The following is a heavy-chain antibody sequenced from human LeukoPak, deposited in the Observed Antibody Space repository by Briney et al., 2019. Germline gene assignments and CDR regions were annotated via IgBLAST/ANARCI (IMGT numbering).Heavy chain of an antibody. CDR2: TNSDGSST. CDR1: GFTFSSYW. CDR3: ARARGYSYGYPHYGMDV. D-gene: IGHD5-18*01. J-gene: IGHJ6*02. V-gene: IGHV3-74*01. Sequence: PGGSLRLSCAASGFTFSSYWMHWVRQVPGKGLVWVSRTNSDGSSTSYADSVKGRFTISRDNAKNTLYLQMNSLRAEDTAVYYCARARGYSYGYPHYGMDVWGQGTTVTVSS.